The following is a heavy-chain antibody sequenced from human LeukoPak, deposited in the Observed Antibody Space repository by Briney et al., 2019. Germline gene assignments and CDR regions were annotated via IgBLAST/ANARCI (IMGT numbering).Heavy chain of an antibody. V-gene: IGHV3-74*01. CDR3: ATQLGGNPAY. CDR2: INSDGSIT. D-gene: IGHD6-13*01. J-gene: IGHJ4*02. CDR1: GFTFTTYW. Sequence: GGSLRLSCAASGFTFTTYWMHWVRQAPGKGLVWVSHINSDGSITSYADSVKGRFTISRDNAKNMLYLQVNSLRAEDTAVYYCATQLGGNPAYWGQGTLVTVSS.